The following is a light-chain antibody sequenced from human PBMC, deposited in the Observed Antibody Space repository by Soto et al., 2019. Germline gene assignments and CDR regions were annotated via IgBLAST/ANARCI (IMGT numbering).Light chain of an antibody. Sequence: DIVLTQSPATLSLSQGERDTLSCRASQSVSSYLVWFQQKPGQAPRLLIYDASTRATGIPARFSGSGSGTDFTPTISSLEPEDFAVYYCQQRSNWPLTFGPGTKVDIK. CDR2: DAS. V-gene: IGKV3-11*01. J-gene: IGKJ3*01. CDR3: QQRSNWPLT. CDR1: QSVSSY.